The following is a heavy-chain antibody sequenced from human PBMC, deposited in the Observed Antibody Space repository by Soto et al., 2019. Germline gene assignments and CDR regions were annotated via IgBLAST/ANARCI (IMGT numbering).Heavy chain of an antibody. V-gene: IGHV4-59*01. CDR2: IYYSGST. D-gene: IGHD2-15*01. Sequence: SDTLSLTCTVSGGSISSYYWSWIRQPPGKGLEWIGYIYYSGSTNYNPSLKSRVTISVDTSKNQFSLKLSSVTAADTAVYYCARDRAGHCSGGSCYPNNWFDPWGQGTLVTV. CDR1: GGSISSYY. J-gene: IGHJ5*02. CDR3: ARDRAGHCSGGSCYPNNWFDP.